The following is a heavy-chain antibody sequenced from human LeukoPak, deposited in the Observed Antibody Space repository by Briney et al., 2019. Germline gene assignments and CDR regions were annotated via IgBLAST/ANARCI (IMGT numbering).Heavy chain of an antibody. V-gene: IGHV3-48*03. Sequence: GGSLRLSCAASGFTFSSYEMNWVRQAPGKGLEWVSYISSSGSTIYYADSVKGRFTISRDNAKNSLYLQMNSLRAEDTAVYYCARAGRRLGELKLKRWFDPWGQGTLVTVSS. CDR2: ISSSGSTI. CDR1: GFTFSSYE. CDR3: ARAGRRLGELKLKRWFDP. D-gene: IGHD3-10*01. J-gene: IGHJ5*02.